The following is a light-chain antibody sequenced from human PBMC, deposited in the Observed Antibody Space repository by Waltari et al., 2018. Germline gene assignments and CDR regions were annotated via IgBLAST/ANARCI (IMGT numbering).Light chain of an antibody. CDR2: AAS. Sequence: EVVMTQSPATLSVSPGERATLPCWASQSVSSNLAWYQQKPGQATRLLIYAASTRATGIPARFSGSGSGTEFTLTISSLQSEDFAVYYCQQYNNWRVTFGQGTKVEIK. CDR3: QQYNNWRVT. V-gene: IGKV3-15*01. J-gene: IGKJ1*01. CDR1: QSVSSN.